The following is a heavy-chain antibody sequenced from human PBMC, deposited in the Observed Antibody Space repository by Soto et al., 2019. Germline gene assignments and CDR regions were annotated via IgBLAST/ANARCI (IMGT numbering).Heavy chain of an antibody. CDR3: ARGRWTQTTADYYLDY. V-gene: IGHV1-3*01. CDR2: INAGNGKT. D-gene: IGHD1-1*01. CDR1: GYTFTSYA. J-gene: IGHJ4*02. Sequence: ASVKVSCKASGYTFTSYAMHWVRQAPGLRPEWMGWINAGNGKTKYSEKFQGRVTITRDTSASTAYMELSSLRSEDTAVYNCARGRWTQTTADYYLDYWGQGTLVTVSS.